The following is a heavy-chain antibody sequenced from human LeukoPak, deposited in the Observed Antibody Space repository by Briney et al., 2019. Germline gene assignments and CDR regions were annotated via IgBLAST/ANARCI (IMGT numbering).Heavy chain of an antibody. J-gene: IGHJ3*02. D-gene: IGHD3-9*01. V-gene: IGHV4-34*01. Sequence: SETLSLTCAVYGGSFSGYYWGWIRQPPGKGLEWIGEINHSGSTNYNPSLKSRVTISVDTSKNQFSLKLSSVTAADTAVYYCARWVRYFDWLPYDAFDIWGQGTMVTVSS. CDR2: INHSGST. CDR3: ARWVRYFDWLPYDAFDI. CDR1: GGSFSGYY.